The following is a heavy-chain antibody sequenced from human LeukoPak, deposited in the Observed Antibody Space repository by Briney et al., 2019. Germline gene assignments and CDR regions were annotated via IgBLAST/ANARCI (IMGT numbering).Heavy chain of an antibody. Sequence: ASVKVSCKTSGYTFTAYYMHWVRQAPGQGLEWMGWINPNSGGTNYAQKFQGRVTMTRDTSITTAYMELSRLRSDDTAVYYCARGPNVVVPAAKGAGWFGPRGQGTLVTVSS. CDR2: INPNSGGT. CDR1: GYTFTAYY. V-gene: IGHV1-2*02. CDR3: ARGPNVVVPAAKGAGWFGP. D-gene: IGHD2-2*01. J-gene: IGHJ5*02.